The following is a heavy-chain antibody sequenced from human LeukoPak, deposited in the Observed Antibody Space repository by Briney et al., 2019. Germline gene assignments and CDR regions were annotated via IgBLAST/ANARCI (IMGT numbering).Heavy chain of an antibody. Sequence: SETLSLTCTVSGGSISSYYRSWIRQPAGKGLEWIGSIYYSGSTYYNPSLKSRVTISVDTSKNQFSLKLSSVTAADTAVYYCAREVYDSSGYVDYWGQGTLVTVSS. CDR2: IYYSGST. CDR3: AREVYDSSGYVDY. CDR1: GGSISSYY. J-gene: IGHJ4*02. V-gene: IGHV4-4*07. D-gene: IGHD3-22*01.